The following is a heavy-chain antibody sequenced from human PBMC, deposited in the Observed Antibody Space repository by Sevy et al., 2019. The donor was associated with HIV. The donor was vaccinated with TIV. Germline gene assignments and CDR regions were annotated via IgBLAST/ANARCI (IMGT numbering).Heavy chain of an antibody. Sequence: GESLKISCKGSGYSFANYWIGWVRQMPGKGLEWMGIIYPRDSDTRYSPSFQGQVTISAVKSITTAYLKWGSLKASDTAMYYCARQPAGGEDYFDYWGQGTLVTVSS. J-gene: IGHJ4*02. CDR2: IYPRDSDT. CDR3: ARQPAGGEDYFDY. V-gene: IGHV5-51*01. CDR1: GYSFANYW. D-gene: IGHD3-10*01.